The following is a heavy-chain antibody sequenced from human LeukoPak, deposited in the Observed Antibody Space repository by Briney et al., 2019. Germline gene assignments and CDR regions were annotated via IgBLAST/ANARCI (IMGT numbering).Heavy chain of an antibody. CDR3: ARFASSSWYYFDS. Sequence: ASVKVSCKASGGTFSSYAISWVRQAPGQGLEWMGGIIPIFGTANYAQKFQGRVTITRDTSISTAYMELSSLRSEDTAVYYRARFASSSWYYFDSWGQGTLVTVSS. V-gene: IGHV1-69*05. J-gene: IGHJ4*02. CDR1: GGTFSSYA. CDR2: IIPIFGTA. D-gene: IGHD6-13*01.